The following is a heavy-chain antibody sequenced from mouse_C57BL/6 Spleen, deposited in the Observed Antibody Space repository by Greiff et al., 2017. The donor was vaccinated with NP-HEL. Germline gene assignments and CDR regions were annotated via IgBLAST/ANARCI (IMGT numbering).Heavy chain of an antibody. V-gene: IGHV1-26*01. Sequence: EVKLQESGPELVKPGASVKISCKASGYTFTDYYMNWVKQSHGKSLEWIGDINPNNGGTSYNQKFKGKATLTVDKSSSTAYMELRSLTSEDSAVYYCARSYYYGSSYEDYYAMDYWGQGTSVTVSS. J-gene: IGHJ4*01. CDR3: ARSYYYGSSYEDYYAMDY. D-gene: IGHD1-1*01. CDR2: INPNNGGT. CDR1: GYTFTDYY.